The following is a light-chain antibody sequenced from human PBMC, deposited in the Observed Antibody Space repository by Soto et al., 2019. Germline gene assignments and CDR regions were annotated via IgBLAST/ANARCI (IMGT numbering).Light chain of an antibody. J-gene: IGKJ5*01. CDR2: GAS. V-gene: IGKV3-20*01. Sequence: EIVLTRSPGTLSLSPGERATLSFMASQSVSNSYLAWYQQKPGQAPRLLMYGASNRATGIPDRFSGSGSETDFTLTISRLEPEDFAVYYCQQYGTTRITFGQGTRLEIK. CDR1: QSVSNSY. CDR3: QQYGTTRIT.